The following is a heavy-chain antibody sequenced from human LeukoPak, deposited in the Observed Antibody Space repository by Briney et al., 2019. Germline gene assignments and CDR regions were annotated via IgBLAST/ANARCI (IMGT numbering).Heavy chain of an antibody. J-gene: IGHJ4*02. CDR1: GFTFSDYS. Sequence: PGGSLRLSCAASGFTFSDYSMEWVRQAPGKGLEWISYISSTSTTIYYADSVRGRFTTSRDNATNSLYLQMNGLRAEDTAVYYCARGCGLHLSPAPSYYDSRCRYFDAWGQGTLVTVSS. V-gene: IGHV3-48*04. D-gene: IGHD3-22*01. CDR3: ARGCGLHLSPAPSYYDSRCRYFDA. CDR2: ISSTSTTI.